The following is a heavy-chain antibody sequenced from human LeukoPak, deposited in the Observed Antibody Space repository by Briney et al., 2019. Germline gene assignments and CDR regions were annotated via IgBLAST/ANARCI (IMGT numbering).Heavy chain of an antibody. CDR3: ARLGFYYYGMDV. CDR1: GGSISSYY. J-gene: IGHJ6*02. D-gene: IGHD1-26*01. V-gene: IGHV4-59*08. Sequence: SSETLSLTCTVSGGSISSYYWSWIRQPPGKGLEWIGYIYYSGSTNYNPSLKSRVTISVDTSKNQFSLKLSSVTAADMAVYYCARLGFYYYGMDVWGQGTTVTVSS. CDR2: IYYSGST.